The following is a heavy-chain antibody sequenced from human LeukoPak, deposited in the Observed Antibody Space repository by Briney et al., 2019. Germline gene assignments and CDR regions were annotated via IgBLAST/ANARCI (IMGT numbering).Heavy chain of an antibody. CDR2: IRNKPNSYTT. CDR1: GFTFSDHY. J-gene: IGHJ4*02. CDR3: TRGPPDY. Sequence: PGGSLRLSCAASGFTFSDHYMDWVRQAPGKGLEWVGRIRNKPNSYTTEYAASVKGRFTISRDDSKNALYLQMNSLKTEDTAVYYCTRGPPDYWGQGTLVTVPS. V-gene: IGHV3-72*01.